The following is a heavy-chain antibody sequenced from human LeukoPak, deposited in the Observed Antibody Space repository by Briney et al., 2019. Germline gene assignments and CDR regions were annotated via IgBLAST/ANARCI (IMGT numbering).Heavy chain of an antibody. CDR1: GFTVSSNY. D-gene: IGHD6-19*01. Sequence: GGSLRLPCAASGFTVSSNYISWVRQAPGKGLEWVSVIYSGGSTYYADTVKGRFTISRDNSKNTLYLQMKSLRAEDTAVYYCARERNLEIAVAGTIFNYWGQGALVTVSS. CDR2: IYSGGST. CDR3: ARERNLEIAVAGTIFNY. J-gene: IGHJ4*02. V-gene: IGHV3-53*01.